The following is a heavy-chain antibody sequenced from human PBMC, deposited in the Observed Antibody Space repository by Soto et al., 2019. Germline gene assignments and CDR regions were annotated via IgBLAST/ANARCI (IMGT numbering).Heavy chain of an antibody. CDR1: GFTFSSYS. V-gene: IGHV3-48*01. CDR2: ISSSSSTI. Sequence: GGSLRLSCAASGFTFSSYSMNWVRQAPGKGLEWVSYISSSSSTIYYADSVKGRFTISRDNAKNSLYLQMNSLRAEDTAVYYCARDPSGGDDYSNSAAWAAYYYYYYYMDVWGKGTTVTVSS. D-gene: IGHD4-4*01. J-gene: IGHJ6*03. CDR3: ARDPSGGDDYSNSAAWAAYYYYYYYMDV.